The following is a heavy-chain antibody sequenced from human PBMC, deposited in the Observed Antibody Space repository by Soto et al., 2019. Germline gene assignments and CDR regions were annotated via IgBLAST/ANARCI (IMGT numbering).Heavy chain of an antibody. Sequence: PSETLSLTCTVSGGSISSYYFSWIRQPPGKGLEWIGYIAYSGDTYYNPSLRSRVTISADTSENKFSLKLKSVTAADTAVYFCARDFERSAIGPWGQGTSVTVSS. CDR2: IAYSGDT. CDR1: GGSISSYY. J-gene: IGHJ5*02. CDR3: ARDFERSAIGP. D-gene: IGHD3-9*01. V-gene: IGHV4-59*12.